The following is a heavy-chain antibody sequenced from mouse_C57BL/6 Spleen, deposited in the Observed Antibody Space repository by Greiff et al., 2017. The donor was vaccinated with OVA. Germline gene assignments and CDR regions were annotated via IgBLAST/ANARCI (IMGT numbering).Heavy chain of an antibody. CDR3: ARFYDGYPNYYAMDY. Sequence: EVQLVESGPGLVKPSQSLSLTCSVTGYSITSGYYWNWIRQFPGNKLEWMGYISYDGSNNYNPSLKNRISITRDTSKNQFFLKLNSVTTEDTATYYCARFYDGYPNYYAMDYWGQGTSVTVSS. CDR2: ISYDGSN. J-gene: IGHJ4*01. D-gene: IGHD2-3*01. CDR1: GYSITSGYY. V-gene: IGHV3-6*01.